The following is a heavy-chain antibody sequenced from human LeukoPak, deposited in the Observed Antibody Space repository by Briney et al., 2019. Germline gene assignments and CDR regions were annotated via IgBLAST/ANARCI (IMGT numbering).Heavy chain of an antibody. V-gene: IGHV3-9*01. CDR2: ISWNSGSI. Sequence: PGRSLRLSCAASGFTFDDYGMDWVRHAPGKGLEWVSGISWNSGSIGYADSVKGRFTISRDNAKNSLYLQMNSLRAEDTALYYCAKDIFLRAVAGGPGDAFDIWGQGTMVTVSS. J-gene: IGHJ3*02. D-gene: IGHD6-19*01. CDR1: GFTFDDYG. CDR3: AKDIFLRAVAGGPGDAFDI.